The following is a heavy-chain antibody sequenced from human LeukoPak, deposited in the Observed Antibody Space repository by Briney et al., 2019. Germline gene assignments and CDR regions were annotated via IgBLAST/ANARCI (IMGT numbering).Heavy chain of an antibody. J-gene: IGHJ1*01. Sequence: GGSLRLSCAASGFTFSGSAMHWVRQASGKGPEGVGRIRSTANNYATAYAASVKGRFTISRDDSKNTAYLQMNSLKTEDTAVYYCTSLPYDSGFYYYTEYFQHWGQGTLVTVSS. CDR2: IRSTANNYAT. D-gene: IGHD3-22*01. CDR1: GFTFSGSA. V-gene: IGHV3-73*01. CDR3: TSLPYDSGFYYYTEYFQH.